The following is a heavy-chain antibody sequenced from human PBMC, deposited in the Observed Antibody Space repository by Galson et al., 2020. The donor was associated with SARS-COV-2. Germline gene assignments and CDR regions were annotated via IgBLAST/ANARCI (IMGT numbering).Heavy chain of an antibody. CDR2: IDPSDSYS. Sequence: HGESLKISCKGSGYSFTTYWISWVRQMPGKGLEWMGRIDPSDSYSNYSPSFQGHVTISIDESNSTAYLHWSSLKASDTAVYYCARLGSSSEQTEYFYYMDVWGNGTTVTVSS. V-gene: IGHV5-10-1*01. CDR3: ARLGSSSEQTEYFYYMDV. D-gene: IGHD6-13*01. CDR1: GYSFTTYW. J-gene: IGHJ6*03.